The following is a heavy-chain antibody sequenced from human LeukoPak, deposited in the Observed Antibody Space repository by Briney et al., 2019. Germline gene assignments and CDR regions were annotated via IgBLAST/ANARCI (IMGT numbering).Heavy chain of an antibody. D-gene: IGHD1-14*01. J-gene: IGHJ6*02. CDR2: INHSGST. CDR1: GGSISSSSYY. CDR3: ARQRYFSGNYYYYGMDV. V-gene: IGHV4-39*07. Sequence: SETLSLTCAVSGGSISSSSYYWSWIRQPPGKGLEWIGEINHSGSTNYNPSLKSRVTISVDTSKNQFSLKLSSVTAADTAVYYCARQRYFSGNYYYYGMDVWGQGTTVTVSS.